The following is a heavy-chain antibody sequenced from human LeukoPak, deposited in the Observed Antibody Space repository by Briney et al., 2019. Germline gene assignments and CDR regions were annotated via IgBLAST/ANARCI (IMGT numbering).Heavy chain of an antibody. Sequence: SETLSLTCTVSGGSISSSSYYWGWIRQPPGKGLEWIGSIYYSGSTYYNPSLKSRVTVSVDTSKNQFSLKLSSVTAADTAVYYCARTSYSTTDYWGQGTLVTVSS. J-gene: IGHJ4*02. CDR2: IYYSGST. CDR3: ARTSYSTTDY. V-gene: IGHV4-39*07. D-gene: IGHD6-13*01. CDR1: GGSISSSSYY.